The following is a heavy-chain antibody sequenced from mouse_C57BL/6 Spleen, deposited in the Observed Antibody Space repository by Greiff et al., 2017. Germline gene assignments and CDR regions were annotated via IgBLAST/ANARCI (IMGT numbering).Heavy chain of an antibody. CDR2: IHPNSGST. J-gene: IGHJ4*01. Sequence: QVQLQQPGAELVKPGASVKLSCKASGYTFTSYWMHWVKQRPGQGLEWIGMIHPNSGSTNYNEKFKSKATLTVDKSSSTAYMQLSSLTSEDSAVYYCARYTYYSNYDYAMDYWGQGTSVTVSS. V-gene: IGHV1-64*01. D-gene: IGHD2-5*01. CDR3: ARYTYYSNYDYAMDY. CDR1: GYTFTSYW.